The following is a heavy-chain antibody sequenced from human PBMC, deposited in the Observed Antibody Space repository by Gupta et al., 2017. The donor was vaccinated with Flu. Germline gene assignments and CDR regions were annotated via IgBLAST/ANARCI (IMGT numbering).Heavy chain of an antibody. J-gene: IGHJ4*02. Sequence: QWQLHESGSGLVKPSDTLSLSCTVSGRSISRSSYYWAWIRQPPGKGLEWIGTIYYSGNTNYNPSLKSGVTISVDTSKKEFSLNLSSVTAAGTAVYYGAMRRVDVVAVPAAVFDYWGQGTLVAVSS. CDR2: IYYSGNT. CDR1: GRSISRSSYY. CDR3: AMRRVDVVAVPAAVFDY. D-gene: IGHD2-2*01. V-gene: IGHV4-39*01.